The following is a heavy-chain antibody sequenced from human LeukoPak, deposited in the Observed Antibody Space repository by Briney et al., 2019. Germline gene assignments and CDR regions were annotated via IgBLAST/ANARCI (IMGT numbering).Heavy chain of an antibody. D-gene: IGHD3-3*01. CDR2: IYYSGST. CDR1: GGSISSSSYY. J-gene: IGHJ4*02. CDR3: ARVDYDFWSGYYPFDY. V-gene: IGHV4-39*07. Sequence: SETLSLTCTVSGGSISSSSYYWGWIRQPPGKGLEWIGSIYYSGSTYYNPSLKSRGTISVDTSKNQFSLKLSSVTAADTAVYYCARVDYDFWSGYYPFDYWGQGTLVTVSS.